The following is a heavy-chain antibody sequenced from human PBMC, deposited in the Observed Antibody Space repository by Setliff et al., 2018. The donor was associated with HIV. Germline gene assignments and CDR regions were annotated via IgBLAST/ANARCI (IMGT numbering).Heavy chain of an antibody. Sequence: PGGSLRLSCAASGFTFSSYAMSWVRQAPGKGLEWVSVITPRSTETYYADSVKGRFTISRDDSKNTLSLQMSSLRAEDTALYYCARPTNIDTLYYGSQTFYMYYYGLDVWGQGTTVTVSS. J-gene: IGHJ6*02. CDR2: ITPRSTET. D-gene: IGHD1-26*01. CDR1: GFTFSSYA. V-gene: IGHV3-23*01. CDR3: ARPTNIDTLYYGSQTFYMYYYGLDV.